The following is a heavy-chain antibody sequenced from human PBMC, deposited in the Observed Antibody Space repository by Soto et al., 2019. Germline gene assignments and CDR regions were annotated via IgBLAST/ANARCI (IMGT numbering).Heavy chain of an antibody. V-gene: IGHV4-39*01. CDR3: ARRTVNIRTFYSGLKTHCFDY. D-gene: IGHD6-19*01. CDR2: IYYSGST. CDR1: GGSISSSGYY. J-gene: IGHJ4*02. Sequence: PSETLCLTCAVSGGSISSSGYYWGWIRQPPGKGLEWIGSIYYSGSTYYTPSLQSRVAISVDTSKNQFSLKLNSVTAADTAVYYCARRTVNIRTFYSGLKTHCFDYWGQGTLVTVSS.